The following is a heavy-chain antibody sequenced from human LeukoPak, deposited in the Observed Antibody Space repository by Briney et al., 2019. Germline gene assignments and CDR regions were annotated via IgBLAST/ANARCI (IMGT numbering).Heavy chain of an antibody. CDR3: ARGQFSLFYSSGWSYPFDY. Sequence: PSETLSLTCAAYGGSFSGYYWSWIRQPPGKGLEWIGEINHSGSTNYNPSLKSRVTISVDTSKNQFSLKLSSVTAADTAVYYCARGQFSLFYSSGWSYPFDYWGQGTLVTVSS. CDR1: GGSFSGYY. V-gene: IGHV4-34*01. J-gene: IGHJ4*02. CDR2: INHSGST. D-gene: IGHD6-19*01.